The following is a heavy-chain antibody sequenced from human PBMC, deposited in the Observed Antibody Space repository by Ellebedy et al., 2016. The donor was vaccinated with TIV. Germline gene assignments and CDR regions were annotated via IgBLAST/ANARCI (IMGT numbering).Heavy chain of an antibody. CDR1: GYTFTSYG. D-gene: IGHD1-26*01. CDR2: ISGDNGNT. Sequence: ASVKVSXXTSGYTFTSYGVHWVRQAPGQGLEWMGWISGDNGNTNYAQKLQVRVTMTTDTSTNTAYMELRSLRSDDTAVYYCARGDQRGEWELLEFDCWGQGALITVSS. V-gene: IGHV1-18*01. CDR3: ARGDQRGEWELLEFDC. J-gene: IGHJ4*02.